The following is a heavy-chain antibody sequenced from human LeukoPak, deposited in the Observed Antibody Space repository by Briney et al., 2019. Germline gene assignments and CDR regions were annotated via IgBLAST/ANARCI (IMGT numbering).Heavy chain of an antibody. J-gene: IGHJ3*02. V-gene: IGHV3-74*01. CDR3: ARDKGHAFDI. CDR2: ISGGGNNI. CDR1: GFTFSSYW. Sequence: GGSLRLSCAASGFTFSSYWMHWVRQAPGKGLVWVSRISGGGNNIDYADSVKGRFTISRDNAKNTLYLKMNSLRAEDTAVYYCARDKGHAFDIWGQGTMITVSS.